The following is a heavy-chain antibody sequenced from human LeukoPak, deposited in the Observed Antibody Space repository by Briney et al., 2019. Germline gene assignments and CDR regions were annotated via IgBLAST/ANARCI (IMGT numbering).Heavy chain of an antibody. CDR2: INSDGSST. J-gene: IGHJ4*02. D-gene: IGHD3-10*01. CDR3: ARVLLWFGELKD. CDR1: GFTFSSYW. V-gene: IGHV3-74*01. Sequence: GGSLRLSCAASGFTFSSYWMHWVRQAPGKGLLWVSRINSDGSSTSYADSVKGRFTISRDNAKNTLYLQMNSLRAEDTAVYYCARVLLWFGELKDWGQGTLVTVSS.